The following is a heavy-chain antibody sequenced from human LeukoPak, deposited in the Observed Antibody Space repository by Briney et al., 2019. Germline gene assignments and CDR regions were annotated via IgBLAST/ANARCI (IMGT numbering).Heavy chain of an antibody. D-gene: IGHD6-19*01. CDR1: GFTFTNYW. J-gene: IGHJ4*02. Sequence: GGSLRLSCAASGFTFTNYWMHWVRQAPGKGLVGVSRINTDGSSTIYADSAKGRFTISRDNAKNTLYLQMNSPRAEDTAVYYCARVLGGWYYFDYWGQGTLVTVSS. CDR2: INTDGSST. V-gene: IGHV3-74*01. CDR3: ARVLGGWYYFDY.